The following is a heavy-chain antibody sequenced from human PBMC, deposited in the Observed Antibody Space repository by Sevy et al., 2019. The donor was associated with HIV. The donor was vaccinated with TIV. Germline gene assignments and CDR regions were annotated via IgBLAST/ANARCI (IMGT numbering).Heavy chain of an antibody. Sequence: GGSLRLSCAASGFTFDDYAMHWVLQAPGKGLEWVSGISWNSGSIGYADSVKGRFTISRDNAKNSLYLQMNSLRAEDTALYYCAKVLAAGIEAFDIWGQGTMVTVSS. J-gene: IGHJ3*02. V-gene: IGHV3-9*01. D-gene: IGHD6-13*01. CDR2: ISWNSGSI. CDR3: AKVLAAGIEAFDI. CDR1: GFTFDDYA.